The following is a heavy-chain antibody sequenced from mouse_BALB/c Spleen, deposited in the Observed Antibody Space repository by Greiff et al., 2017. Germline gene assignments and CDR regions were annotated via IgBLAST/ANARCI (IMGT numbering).Heavy chain of an antibody. Sequence: VQLQQSGAELVRPGALVKLSCKASGFNIKDYYMHWVKQRPEQGLEWIGWIDPENGNTIYDPKFQGKASITADTSSITAYLQLSSLTSEDTAVYYCGRGAPYYFDYWGQGTTLTVSS. J-gene: IGHJ2*01. V-gene: IGHV14-1*02. CDR3: GRGAPYYFDY. CDR1: GFNIKDYY. CDR2: IDPENGNT.